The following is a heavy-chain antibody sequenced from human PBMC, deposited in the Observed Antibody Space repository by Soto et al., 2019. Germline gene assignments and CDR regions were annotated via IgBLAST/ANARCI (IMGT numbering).Heavy chain of an antibody. CDR3: ARDLPATMIVVPDAFDI. J-gene: IGHJ3*02. Sequence: QVQLVQSGAEVKKPGSSVKVSCKASGGTFSSYAISWVRQAPGQGLEWMGGIIPIFGTANYAQKFQGRVTITADESTSTAYMGLSSLRSEDTAVYYCARDLPATMIVVPDAFDIWGQGTMVTVSS. CDR1: GGTFSSYA. CDR2: IIPIFGTA. V-gene: IGHV1-69*01. D-gene: IGHD3-22*01.